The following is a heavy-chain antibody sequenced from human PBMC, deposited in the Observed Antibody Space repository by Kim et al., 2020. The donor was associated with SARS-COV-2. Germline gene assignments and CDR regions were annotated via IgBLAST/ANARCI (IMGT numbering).Heavy chain of an antibody. CDR3: ANHALAGTWYFEY. CDR1: GFTITNYA. J-gene: IGHJ4*02. CDR2: ISGSDGST. Sequence: GGSLRLSCAASGFTITNYAMTWVRQAPGKGLEWVSTISGSDGSTYYAASVKGRFTISRDNSKNTLYLQMNSLRAEDTAVYYCANHALAGTWYFEYWGQGTLVTISS. D-gene: IGHD6-19*01. V-gene: IGHV3-23*01.